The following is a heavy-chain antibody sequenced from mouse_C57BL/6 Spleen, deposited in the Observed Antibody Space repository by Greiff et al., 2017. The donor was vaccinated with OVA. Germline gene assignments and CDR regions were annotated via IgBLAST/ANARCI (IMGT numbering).Heavy chain of an antibody. CDR1: GYTFPSHD. CDR2: IYPRDGST. J-gene: IGHJ2*01. D-gene: IGHD1-1*01. CDR3: ATTGVATNDY. V-gene: IGHV1-85*01. Sequence: VPLQQSGPELVKPGAFVKLSFKASGYTFPSHDINWVKPRPGPGLEWIGWIYPRDGSTKYNEKFKGKATLTVDTSSSTAYMELHSLTSEDSAVYFCATTGVATNDYWGQGTTLTVSS.